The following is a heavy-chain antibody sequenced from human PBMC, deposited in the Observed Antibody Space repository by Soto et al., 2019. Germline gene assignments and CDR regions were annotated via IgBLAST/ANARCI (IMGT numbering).Heavy chain of an antibody. J-gene: IGHJ4*02. D-gene: IGHD3-22*01. CDR1: GYTFTSYA. V-gene: IGHV1-3*01. CDR3: ARGEYYYEYYFDY. Sequence: ASVKVSCKASGYTFTSYAMHWVRQAPGQRLEWMGWINAGNGNTKYSQKFQGRVTIIRDTSASTAYMELSSLRSEDTAVYYCARGEYYYEYYFDYWGQGTLVTVSS. CDR2: INAGNGNT.